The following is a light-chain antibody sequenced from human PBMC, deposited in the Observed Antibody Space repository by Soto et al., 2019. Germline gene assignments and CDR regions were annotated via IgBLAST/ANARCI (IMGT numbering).Light chain of an antibody. J-gene: IGLJ3*02. Sequence: NTSDVGSYHFVSWYPHHPGKAPNIVSYEVSEWPAGVSSRFSGSKSGNTASLTISGLQTEDEADDYCCAYGGQSRYWV. CDR1: TSDVGSYHF. CDR3: CAYGGQSRYWV. V-gene: IGLV2-23*02. CDR2: EVS.